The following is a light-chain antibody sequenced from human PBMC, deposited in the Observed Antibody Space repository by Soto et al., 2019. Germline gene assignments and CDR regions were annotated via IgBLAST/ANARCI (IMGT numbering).Light chain of an antibody. CDR3: CSYAGSSTV. Sequence: QSVLTQPASVSGSPGQSITISCTGTSIDVGSYNLVSWYQQHPGKAPKLMIYAGSKRPSGVSNHFSGSKSGNTASLTISGLQAEDEAAYYCCSYAGSSTVSGPGTKVNVL. CDR1: SIDVGSYNL. CDR2: AGS. J-gene: IGLJ1*01. V-gene: IGLV2-23*01.